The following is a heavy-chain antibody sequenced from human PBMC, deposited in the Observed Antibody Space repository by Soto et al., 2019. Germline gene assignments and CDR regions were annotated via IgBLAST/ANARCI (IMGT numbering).Heavy chain of an antibody. V-gene: IGHV3-48*03. CDR3: ARADLLAAAADY. CDR1: GFTFSSYE. D-gene: IGHD6-13*01. CDR2: ISSSGSTI. J-gene: IGHJ4*02. Sequence: GGSLRLSCAASGFTFSSYEMNWVRQAPGKGLEWVSYISSSGSTIYYADSVKGRFTISRDNAKNSLYLQMNSLRAEDTAVYYCARADLLAAAADYWGQGTLVTVSS.